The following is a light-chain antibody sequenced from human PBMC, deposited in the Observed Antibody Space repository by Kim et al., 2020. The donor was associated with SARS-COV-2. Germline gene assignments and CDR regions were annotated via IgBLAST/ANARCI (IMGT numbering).Light chain of an antibody. CDR2: EVS. CDR1: SSDVGSYNR. V-gene: IGLV2-18*02. J-gene: IGLJ3*02. CDR3: SSFTSSDTWV. Sequence: QSVLTQPPSVSGSPGQSVTISCTGSSSDVGSYNRVSWYQQPPGTVPKLMIYEVSSRPSGVPDRFSGSKSGNTASLTISGLQAEDEADYYCSSFTSSDTWVFGGGTKLTVL.